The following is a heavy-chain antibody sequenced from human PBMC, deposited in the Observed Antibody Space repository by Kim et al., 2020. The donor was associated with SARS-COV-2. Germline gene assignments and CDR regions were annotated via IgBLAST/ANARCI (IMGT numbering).Heavy chain of an antibody. Sequence: YNPTLRSRVTISVDTSKNQFSLKLSSVTAADTAVYYCARAFGGGFYGMDVWGQGTTVTVSS. J-gene: IGHJ6*02. V-gene: IGHV4-59*01. D-gene: IGHD3-16*01. CDR3: ARAFGGGFYGMDV.